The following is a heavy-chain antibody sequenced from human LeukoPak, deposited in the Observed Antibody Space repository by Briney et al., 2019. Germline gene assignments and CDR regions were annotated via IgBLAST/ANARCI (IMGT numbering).Heavy chain of an antibody. CDR2: INTDGSTT. Sequence: GGSLRLSCAASGFTFSSYWMHWVRQPPGKGLVWVSRINTDGSTTSYADSVKGRFSMYRDNAKDALYLQMNSLRAEETAVYYCARGVDYWGQGTLVAVSS. V-gene: IGHV3-74*01. CDR3: ARGVDY. J-gene: IGHJ4*02. CDR1: GFTFSSYW.